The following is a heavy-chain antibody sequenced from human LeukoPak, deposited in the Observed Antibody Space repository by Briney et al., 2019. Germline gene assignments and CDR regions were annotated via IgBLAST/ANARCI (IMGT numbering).Heavy chain of an antibody. CDR1: GYTFTGYY. CDR3: ARDMGMGYEINAFDI. V-gene: IGHV1-2*02. D-gene: IGHD2-8*01. J-gene: IGHJ3*02. Sequence: ASVKVSCKASGYTFTGYYMHWVRQDPGQGLEWMGWINPNSGGTNYAQKFQGRVTMTRDTSISTAYMELSRLRSDDTAVYYCARDMGMGYEINAFDIWGQGTMVTVSS. CDR2: INPNSGGT.